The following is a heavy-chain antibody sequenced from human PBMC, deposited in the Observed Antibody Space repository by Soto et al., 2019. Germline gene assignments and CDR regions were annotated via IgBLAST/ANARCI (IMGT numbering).Heavy chain of an antibody. V-gene: IGHV3-30*03. D-gene: IGHD2-15*01. CDR1: GFTFSSYG. CDR3: AALGYCSGGSCYTGTDYYYYMDV. CDR2: ISYDGSNK. J-gene: IGHJ6*03. Sequence: GGSLRLSCAASGFTFSSYGMHWVRQAPGKGLEWVAVISYDGSNKYYADSVKGRFTISRDNSKNTLYLQMNSLRAEDTAVYYCAALGYCSGGSCYTGTDYYYYMDVWGKGTTVTVSS.